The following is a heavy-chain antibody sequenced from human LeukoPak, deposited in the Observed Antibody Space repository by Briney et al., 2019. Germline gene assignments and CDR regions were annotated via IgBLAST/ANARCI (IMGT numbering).Heavy chain of an antibody. CDR2: ISGSGDST. CDR1: GFTFSSYA. CDR3: AKKPWRTGYYLDY. V-gene: IGHV3-23*01. J-gene: IGHJ4*02. Sequence: GGSLRLSCAASGFTFSSYAMSWVRQAPGRGLEWVSAISGSGDSTYYTDFVKGRFTISRDNSKNTLYLQMNSLRAEDTAVYYCAKKPWRTGYYLDYWGQGTLVTVSS. D-gene: IGHD3/OR15-3a*01.